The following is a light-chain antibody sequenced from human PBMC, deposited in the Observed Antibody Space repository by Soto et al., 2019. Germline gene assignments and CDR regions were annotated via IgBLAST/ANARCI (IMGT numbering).Light chain of an antibody. CDR3: QQYGSSPLT. J-gene: IGKJ4*01. CDR1: QSVNNNY. CDR2: GAS. Sequence: EIVLTQSPGTLSLSPRERATLSCRASQSVNNNYLAWYQQKPGQAPRLYIYGASTRATGIPDRFSGSGSGTDFTLTISRLEPEDFAVYYCQQYGSSPLTFGGGTKVEIK. V-gene: IGKV3-20*01.